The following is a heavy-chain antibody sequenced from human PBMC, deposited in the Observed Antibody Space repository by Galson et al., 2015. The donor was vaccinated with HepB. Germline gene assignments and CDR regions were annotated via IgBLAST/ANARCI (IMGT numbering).Heavy chain of an antibody. CDR2: ISYDGSNK. V-gene: IGHV3-30-3*01. J-gene: IGHJ4*02. Sequence: LRLSCAASGFTFSSYAMHWVRQAPGKGLEWVAVISYDGSNKYYADSVKGRFTISRDNSKNTLYLQMNSLRAEDTAVYYCARELEGSGSLYFDYWGQGTLVTVSS. CDR3: ARELEGSGSLYFDY. D-gene: IGHD3-10*01. CDR1: GFTFSSYA.